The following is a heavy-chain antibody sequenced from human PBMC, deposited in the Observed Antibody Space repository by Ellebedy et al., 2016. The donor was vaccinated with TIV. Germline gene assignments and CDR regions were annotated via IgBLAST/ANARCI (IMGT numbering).Heavy chain of an antibody. D-gene: IGHD2-8*01. CDR3: ARLMEVATVILYYGMDV. Sequence: GESLKISCAASGFTFSQYAMHWVRQAPGKGLEWVAVMSYNGRSEYYADSVQGRFAISRDNSRNSLYLQMNSLRGEDTAVYYCARLMEVATVILYYGMDVWGQGTTVTVSS. CDR1: GFTFSQYA. V-gene: IGHV3-30*09. J-gene: IGHJ6*02. CDR2: MSYNGRSE.